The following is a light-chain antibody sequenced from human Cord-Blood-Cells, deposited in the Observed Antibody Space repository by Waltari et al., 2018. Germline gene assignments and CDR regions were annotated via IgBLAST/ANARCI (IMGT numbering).Light chain of an antibody. V-gene: IGKV3-20*01. J-gene: IGKJ4*01. CDR2: GAS. CDR3: QQLNSYPLT. Sequence: EIVLTQSPGTLSLSPGERATLSCRASQSVSSSYLAWYQQKPGQAPRLLIYGASSRATGLPDRFSGSGSGTDFTLTISRLEPEDFATYYCQQLNSYPLTFGGGTKVEIK. CDR1: QSVSSSY.